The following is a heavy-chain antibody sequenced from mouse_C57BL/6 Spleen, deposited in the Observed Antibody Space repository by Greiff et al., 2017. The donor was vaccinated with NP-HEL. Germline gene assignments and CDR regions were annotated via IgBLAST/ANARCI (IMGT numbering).Heavy chain of an antibody. D-gene: IGHD2-3*01. CDR2: IYPGDGDT. V-gene: IGHV1-82*01. Sequence: VQLQQSGPELVKPGASVKISCKASGYAFSSSWMNWVKQRPGKGLEWIGRIYPGDGDTNYNGKFKGKATLTADKSSSTAYMQLSSLTSEDSEVYFCARSGWSAWFAYWGQGTLVTVSA. CDR1: GYAFSSSW. J-gene: IGHJ3*01. CDR3: ARSGWSAWFAY.